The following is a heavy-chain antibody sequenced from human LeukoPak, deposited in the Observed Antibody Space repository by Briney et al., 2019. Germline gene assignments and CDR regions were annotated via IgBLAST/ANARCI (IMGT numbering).Heavy chain of an antibody. CDR3: ARQGVYCSSTSCYVGAFDI. CDR2: SYYSGST. Sequence: SETLSLTCTVSGGSLSSSSYYWGWIRQPPGKGLEWFGSSYYSGSTYYNPSLKSRVTISVDTSKNQFSLRLSSVTAADTAVYYCARQGVYCSSTSCYVGAFDIWGQGTMVTVSS. CDR1: GGSLSSSSYY. D-gene: IGHD2-2*01. J-gene: IGHJ3*02. V-gene: IGHV4-39*01.